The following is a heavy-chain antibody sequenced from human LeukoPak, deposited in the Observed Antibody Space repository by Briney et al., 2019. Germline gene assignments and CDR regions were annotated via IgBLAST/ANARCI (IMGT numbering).Heavy chain of an antibody. V-gene: IGHV3-23*01. CDR2: ISGSGGST. Sequence: AGGSLRLSCAASGFTFSSYGMSWVRQAPGRGLEWVSTISGSGGSTYFADSVKGRFTISRDNSKNTLYLQMNSLRAGDTALYYCARVPTDPSEPLPPHAFDIWGQGTMVTVSS. J-gene: IGHJ3*02. CDR1: GFTFSSYG. CDR3: ARVPTDPSEPLPPHAFDI. D-gene: IGHD1-1*01.